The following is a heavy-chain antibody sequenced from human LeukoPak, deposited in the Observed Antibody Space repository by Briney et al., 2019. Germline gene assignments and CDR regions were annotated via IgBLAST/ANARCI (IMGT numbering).Heavy chain of an antibody. CDR1: GGSFSGYY. Sequence: SETLSLTCAVYGGSFSGYYWGWIRQPPGKGLEWIGSINPSGSTDYNPSLKSRVTISVDTSKNHLSLKLISVTAADTAVYYCAGEPGYCSGGSCYGGWFDPWGQGTLVTVSS. J-gene: IGHJ5*02. V-gene: IGHV4-34*01. D-gene: IGHD2-15*01. CDR2: INPSGST. CDR3: AGEPGYCSGGSCYGGWFDP.